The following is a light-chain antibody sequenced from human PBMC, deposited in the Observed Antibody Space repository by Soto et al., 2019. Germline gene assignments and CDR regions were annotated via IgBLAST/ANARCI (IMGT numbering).Light chain of an antibody. CDR3: PSWTTPTPMI. J-gene: IGLJ2*01. V-gene: IGLV2-14*03. Sequence: QSALTQPASVSGSPGQSITISCTGTSSDIGAYNFVSWYQQHPGKAPKLMLYDVNIRPSGVSNRFSGSKSGNTASLTISGPQAEGGGDYYCPSWTTPTPMIFGGGTKL. CDR2: DVN. CDR1: SSDIGAYNF.